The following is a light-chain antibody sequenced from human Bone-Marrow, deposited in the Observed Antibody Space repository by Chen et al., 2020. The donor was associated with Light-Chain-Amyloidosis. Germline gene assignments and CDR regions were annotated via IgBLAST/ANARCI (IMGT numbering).Light chain of an antibody. CDR1: QSVSSN. J-gene: IGKJ2*01. Sequence: EIVMTQSPATLSVSPGERATLSCRASQSVSSNLAWYQQKPGQAPRLLIYGASTRATSIPARFSGSGSGTAFTLTISSLQSEDFALYYCQQYTKWPPYTFGPGTKLEI. V-gene: IGKV3-15*01. CDR3: QQYTKWPPYT. CDR2: GAS.